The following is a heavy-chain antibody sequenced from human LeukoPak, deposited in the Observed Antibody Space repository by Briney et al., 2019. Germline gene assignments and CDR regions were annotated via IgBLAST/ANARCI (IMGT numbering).Heavy chain of an antibody. Sequence: SETLSLTCTVSGGSISSGGYYWSWIRQHPGGGLQWIGYMYYSGSTYYNPSLKSRVTISVDTSKNQFSLKLSSVTAADTAMYYCARRIAAAGTRWFDPWGQGTLVTVSS. CDR2: MYYSGST. V-gene: IGHV4-31*03. D-gene: IGHD6-13*01. CDR1: GGSISSGGYY. CDR3: ARRIAAAGTRWFDP. J-gene: IGHJ5*02.